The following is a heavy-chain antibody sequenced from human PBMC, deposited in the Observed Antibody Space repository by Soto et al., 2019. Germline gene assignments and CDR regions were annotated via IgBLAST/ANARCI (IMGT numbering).Heavy chain of an antibody. CDR2: INSDGSST. D-gene: IGHD2-15*01. CDR3: ARSLGYCSGGSCSVTEFDY. CDR1: GFTFSSYW. Sequence: GGSLRLSCAASGFTFSSYWMHWVRQAPGKGLVWVSRINSDGSSTSYADSVKGRFTISRDNAKNTLYLQMNSLRAEDTAVYYCARSLGYCSGGSCSVTEFDYWGQGTLVTVSS. J-gene: IGHJ4*02. V-gene: IGHV3-74*01.